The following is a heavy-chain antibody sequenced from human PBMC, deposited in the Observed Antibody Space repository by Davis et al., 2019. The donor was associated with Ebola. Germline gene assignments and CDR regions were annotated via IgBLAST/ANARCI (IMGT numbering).Heavy chain of an antibody. J-gene: IGHJ4*02. CDR3: AKDGAVGGWYWYFDY. CDR1: GFTFDDYG. CDR2: INWNGGST. D-gene: IGHD6-19*01. V-gene: IGHV3-20*04. Sequence: GESLKISCAASGFTFDDYGMSWVRQAPGKGLEWVSGINWNGGSTGYADSVKGRFTISRDNAKNSLYLQMNSLRAEDTALYYCAKDGAVGGWYWYFDYWGQGTLVTVSS.